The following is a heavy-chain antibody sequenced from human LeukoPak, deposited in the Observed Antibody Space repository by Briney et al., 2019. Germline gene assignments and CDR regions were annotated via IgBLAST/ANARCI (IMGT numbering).Heavy chain of an antibody. CDR1: GSTFSSYG. V-gene: IGHV3-30*18. CDR2: ISYDGNNK. CDR3: AKGVSSWYPPHFDY. Sequence: PGRSLRLSCAASGSTFSSYGMHWVRQAPGKGLEWVAVISYDGNNKYYAESVKGRFTISRDNPKNTLYLQMNSVRAEDTAVYYCAKGVSSWYPPHFDYWGQGTLITVSS. D-gene: IGHD6-13*01. J-gene: IGHJ4*02.